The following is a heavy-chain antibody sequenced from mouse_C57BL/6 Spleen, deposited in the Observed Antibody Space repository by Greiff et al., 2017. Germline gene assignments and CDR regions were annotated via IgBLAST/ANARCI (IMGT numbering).Heavy chain of an antibody. CDR2: IYPGSGYT. J-gene: IGHJ3*01. CDR3: GIYYGGFAY. V-gene: IGHV1-55*01. CDR1: GYTFTSYW. D-gene: IGHD1-2*01. Sequence: VQLQQPGAELVRPGASVKMSCKASGYTFTSYWITWVKQRPGQGLEWIGDIYPGSGYTNYNEKFKGKATLTVDTSSSTAYMQLSSLTSEDSAVYCCGIYYGGFAYWGQGTLVTVSA.